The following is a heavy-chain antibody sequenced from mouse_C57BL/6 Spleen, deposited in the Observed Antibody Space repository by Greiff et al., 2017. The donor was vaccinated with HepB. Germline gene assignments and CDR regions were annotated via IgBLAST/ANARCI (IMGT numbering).Heavy chain of an antibody. CDR1: GFTFSDYG. V-gene: IGHV5-17*01. CDR2: ISSGSSTI. Sequence: EVKVVESGGGLVKPGGSLKLSCAASGFTFSDYGMHWVRQAPEKGLEWVAYISSGSSTIYYADTVKGRFTISRDNAKNTLFLQMTSLRSEDTAMYYCARELNWYFDVWGTGTTVTVSS. CDR3: ARELNWYFDV. J-gene: IGHJ1*03.